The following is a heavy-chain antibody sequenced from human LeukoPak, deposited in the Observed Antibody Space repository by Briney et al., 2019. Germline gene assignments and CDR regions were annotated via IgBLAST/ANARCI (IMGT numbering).Heavy chain of an antibody. J-gene: IGHJ4*02. CDR3: TRVEPYYYDSSGFDY. CDR2: IRSKAYGGTT. CDR1: GFTFGDYA. D-gene: IGHD3-22*01. Sequence: GGSLRLPCTASGFTFGDYAMSWFRQAPGKGLEWVGFIRSKAYGGTTEYAASVKGRFTISRDDSKSIAYLQMNSLKTEDTAVYYCTRVEPYYYDSSGFDYWGQGTLVTVSS. V-gene: IGHV3-49*03.